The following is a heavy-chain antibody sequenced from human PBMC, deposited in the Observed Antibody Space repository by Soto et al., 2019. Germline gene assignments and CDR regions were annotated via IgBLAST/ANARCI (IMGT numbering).Heavy chain of an antibody. CDR1: GGTFSTST. J-gene: IGHJ5*02. V-gene: IGHV1-69*01. Sequence: QVQLVQSGTEVKKPGSSVRVSCKASGGTFSTSTINWVRQAPGQGLEWMGGFNAILATANYAQKLQGRVTITADESRRTAYMEMSSLRSEDTAVYYCARGQLEPLYNWFDPWGQGTLVTVSS. CDR2: FNAILATA. D-gene: IGHD1-1*01. CDR3: ARGQLEPLYNWFDP.